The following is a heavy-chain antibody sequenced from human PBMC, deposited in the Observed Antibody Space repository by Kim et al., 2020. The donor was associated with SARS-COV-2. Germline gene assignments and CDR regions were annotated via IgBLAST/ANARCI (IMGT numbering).Heavy chain of an antibody. J-gene: IGHJ3*02. V-gene: IGHV6-1*01. Sequence: SVTSRITITPDTSKNQFSLQMSSVTPEDTAVYYCARDYYYISGGDDAFDIWGQGTLVAVSS. CDR3: ARDYYYISGGDDAFDI. D-gene: IGHD3-10*01.